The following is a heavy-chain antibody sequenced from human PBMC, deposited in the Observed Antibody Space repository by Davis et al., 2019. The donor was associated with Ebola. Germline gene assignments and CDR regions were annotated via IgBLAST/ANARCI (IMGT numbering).Heavy chain of an antibody. J-gene: IGHJ3*01. CDR2: IFTGDSDT. CDR1: GNSFNSHW. Sequence: GESLKISCQDSGNSFNSHWIAWVRQMPGKGLEWMGIIFTGDSDTRYSPSFRGQVTISADKSTRTAYLQWGSLKASDTAMYYCASLRRTITGMDDGFDLWGQGTMVTVSS. V-gene: IGHV5-51*01. D-gene: IGHD1-20*01. CDR3: ASLRRTITGMDDGFDL.